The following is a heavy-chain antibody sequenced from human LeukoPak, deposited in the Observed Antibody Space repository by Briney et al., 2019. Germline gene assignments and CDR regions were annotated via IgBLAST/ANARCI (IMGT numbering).Heavy chain of an antibody. CDR2: IIGSGGST. V-gene: IGHV3-23*01. J-gene: IGHJ4*02. D-gene: IGHD5-18*01. CDR1: GFTFSSYA. Sequence: GGSLRLSCAASGFTFSSYAMSWVRQAPGKGLEWVSAIIGSGGSTYYADSVKGRFTISRDNSKNTLYLQMNSLRAEDTAVYYCAKDRGNTAMGKRIPFDYWGQGTLVTVSS. CDR3: AKDRGNTAMGKRIPFDY.